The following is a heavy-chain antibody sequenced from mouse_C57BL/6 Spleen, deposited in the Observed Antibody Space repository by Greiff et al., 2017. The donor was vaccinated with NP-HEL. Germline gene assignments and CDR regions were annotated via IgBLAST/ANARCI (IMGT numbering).Heavy chain of an antibody. V-gene: IGHV3-6*01. J-gene: IGHJ1*03. D-gene: IGHD1-1*01. CDR3: ARGDYYGSSYEVWYFDV. CDR2: ISYDGSN. Sequence: EVQLVESGPGLVKPSQSLSLTCSVTGYSITSGYYWNWIRQFPGNKLEWMGYISYDGSNNYNPSLKNRISITRDTSKNQFFLKLNSVTTEDTATYYCARGDYYGSSYEVWYFDVWGTGTTVTVSS. CDR1: GYSITSGYY.